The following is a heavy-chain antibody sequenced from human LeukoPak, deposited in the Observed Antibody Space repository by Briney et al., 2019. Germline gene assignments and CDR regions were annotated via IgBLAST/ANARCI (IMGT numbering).Heavy chain of an antibody. Sequence: SVKVSCTASGGTFSSYAISWVRQAPGQGLEWMGGIIPIFGTANYAQKFQGRVTITADESTSTAYMELSSLRSEDTAVYYCAGRFGELSEFDHWGQGTLVTVSS. V-gene: IGHV1-69*13. D-gene: IGHD3-10*01. CDR1: GGTFSSYA. CDR2: IIPIFGTA. J-gene: IGHJ4*02. CDR3: AGRFGELSEFDH.